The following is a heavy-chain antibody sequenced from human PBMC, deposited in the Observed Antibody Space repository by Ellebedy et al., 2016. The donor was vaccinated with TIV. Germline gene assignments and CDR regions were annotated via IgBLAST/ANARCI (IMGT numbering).Heavy chain of an antibody. Sequence: SVKVSXXASGGTFSNYAISWVRQAPGLGLEWMGGIIPMFGTTHHAQKFQGRVTITADKSTGTAYMELSSLRSEDTAVYYCARDQGYSYGSYYYFDLWGRGTLVTVSS. V-gene: IGHV1-69*06. CDR2: IIPMFGTT. D-gene: IGHD5-18*01. CDR1: GGTFSNYA. CDR3: ARDQGYSYGSYYYFDL. J-gene: IGHJ2*01.